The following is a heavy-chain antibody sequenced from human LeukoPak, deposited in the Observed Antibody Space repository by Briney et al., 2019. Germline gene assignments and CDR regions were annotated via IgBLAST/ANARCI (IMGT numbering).Heavy chain of an antibody. CDR3: ARGDYYYYYYYMDV. CDR1: GGTFSSYA. J-gene: IGHJ6*03. D-gene: IGHD3/OR15-3a*01. CDR2: IIPIFGTA. Sequence: SVKVSCKASGGTFSSYAISWVRQAPGQGLEWMGGIIPIFGTANYAQKLQGRVTITTDESTSTAYMELSSLRSEDTAVYYCARGDYYYYYYYMDVWGKGTTVTVSS. V-gene: IGHV1-69*05.